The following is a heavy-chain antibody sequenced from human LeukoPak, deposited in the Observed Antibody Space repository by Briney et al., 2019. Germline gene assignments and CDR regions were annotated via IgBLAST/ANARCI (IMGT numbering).Heavy chain of an antibody. Sequence: GESLKISCKGSGYSFPTYWIGWVRQMPGKGLEWMGIIYPGDSDTRYSPSFQGQVTISADKSISTAYLQWSSLKASDTAMYYCARRKGCSGTSCPPDYWGQGTMVTVSS. CDR2: IYPGDSDT. J-gene: IGHJ4*02. CDR3: ARRKGCSGTSCPPDY. V-gene: IGHV5-51*01. D-gene: IGHD2-2*01. CDR1: GYSFPTYW.